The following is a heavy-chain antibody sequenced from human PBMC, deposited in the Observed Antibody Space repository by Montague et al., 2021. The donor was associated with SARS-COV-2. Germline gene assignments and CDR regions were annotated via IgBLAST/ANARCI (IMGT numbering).Heavy chain of an antibody. CDR3: ARDSSSWGGALDY. V-gene: IGHV3-74*01. Sequence: SLRLSCAASGFTFRSYWMHWVRQAPGKGLVWVSRINNCGSSTSYADSVKGRFTISRDNAKNTLYLQMNSLRVEDTAVYYCARDSSSWGGALDYWGQGTLVTVSS. CDR2: INNCGSST. D-gene: IGHD6-13*01. J-gene: IGHJ4*02. CDR1: GFTFRSYW.